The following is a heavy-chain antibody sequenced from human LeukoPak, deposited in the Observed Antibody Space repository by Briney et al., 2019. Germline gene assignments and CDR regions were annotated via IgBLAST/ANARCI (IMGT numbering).Heavy chain of an antibody. Sequence: SETLSLTCAVYGGSFSGYYWSWIRQPPGKGLEWIGEINHSGSTNYNPSLKSRVTISVDTSKNQFSLKLSSVTAADTAVYYCARGERGQVYFFDYWGQGTLVTVSS. CDR1: GGSFSGYY. J-gene: IGHJ4*02. V-gene: IGHV4-34*01. D-gene: IGHD1-1*01. CDR3: ARGERGQVYFFDY. CDR2: INHSGST.